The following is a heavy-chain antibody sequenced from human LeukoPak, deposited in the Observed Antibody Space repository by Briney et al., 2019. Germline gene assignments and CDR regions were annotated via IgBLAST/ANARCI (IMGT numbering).Heavy chain of an antibody. CDR1: GFTFSSYW. V-gene: IGHV3-7*01. D-gene: IGHD1-26*01. J-gene: IGHJ3*02. CDR2: IKQDGSEK. Sequence: GGSLRLSCAASGFTFSSYWMGWVRRAPGKGLEWVANIKQDGSEKYYVDSVKGRFTISRDNAKNSLYLQMNSLRAEDTAVYYCARAGGTYYGIAFDIWGQGTMVTVSS. CDR3: ARAGGTYYGIAFDI.